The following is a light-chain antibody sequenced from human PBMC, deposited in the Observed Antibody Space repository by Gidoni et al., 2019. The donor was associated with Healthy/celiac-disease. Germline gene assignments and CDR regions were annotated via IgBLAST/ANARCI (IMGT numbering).Light chain of an antibody. CDR3: QQSYSTPWT. CDR2: AAS. Sequence: VGDRVTITCRASQSISSYLNWYQQKPGKAPKLLIYAASSLQSGVPSRFSGSGSGTDFTLTISSLQPEDFATYYCQQSYSTPWTFGQGTKVEIK. V-gene: IGKV1-39*01. CDR1: QSISSY. J-gene: IGKJ1*01.